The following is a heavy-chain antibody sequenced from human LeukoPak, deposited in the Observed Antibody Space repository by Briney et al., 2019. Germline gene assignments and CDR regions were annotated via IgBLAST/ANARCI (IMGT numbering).Heavy chain of an antibody. CDR1: GFSFSDFG. D-gene: IGHD4-11*01. Sequence: PGGSLRLSCAASGFSFSDFGMHWIRQAPGKGLEWVTLIRSDGSSIYYADSVKGRFTISRDNSRNTLYLQMNSLRVEDTAVYYCAKDRDEYGNDCWGQEILVTVST. CDR2: IRSDGSSI. J-gene: IGHJ4*02. V-gene: IGHV3-30*02. CDR3: AKDRDEYGNDC.